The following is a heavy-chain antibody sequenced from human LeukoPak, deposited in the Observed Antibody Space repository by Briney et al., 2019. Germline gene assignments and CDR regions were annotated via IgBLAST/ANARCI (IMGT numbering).Heavy chain of an antibody. CDR2: INPRSGST. Sequence: VASVKVSCKASGYTFTSYYIHWVRQAPGQGLEWMGIINPRSGSTSNAQKFQGRVTMTRDTSTSTVYMELSSLRSDDTAAYFCARDFKVDNSGWNLYYFDYWGQGTLVTVSS. CDR3: ARDFKVDNSGWNLYYFDY. D-gene: IGHD6-19*01. V-gene: IGHV1-46*01. J-gene: IGHJ4*02. CDR1: GYTFTSYY.